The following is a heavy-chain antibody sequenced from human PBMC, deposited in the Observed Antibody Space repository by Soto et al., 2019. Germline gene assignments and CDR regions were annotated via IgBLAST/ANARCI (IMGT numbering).Heavy chain of an antibody. CDR2: VYYSGST. CDR3: AREDTAMDYYFDY. J-gene: IGHJ4*02. CDR1: GGSISSRIHY. D-gene: IGHD5-18*01. Sequence: NPSETLSLTCSVSGGSISSRIHYWVWIRQPPGKVLEWIGSVYYSGSTDYNPSLKSRVTISVDTSKNQFSLNLSSVTAADTAVYYCAREDTAMDYYFDYWGQGTLVTVSS. V-gene: IGHV4-39*02.